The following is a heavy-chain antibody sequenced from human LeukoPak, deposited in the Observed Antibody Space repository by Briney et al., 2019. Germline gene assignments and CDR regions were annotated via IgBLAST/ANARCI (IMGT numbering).Heavy chain of an antibody. Sequence: ASVKVSCKASGYTFTMYYIHWVRQAPGQGLEWMGMINPSDGATTYAQRFQGRATMSRDMSTTTVYMDLRSLRSEDTAVYFCARGQRGGLSGNLGGLFASYYTYYYMDVWGRGTTVTVSS. D-gene: IGHD1-26*01. J-gene: IGHJ6*03. CDR2: INPSDGAT. CDR3: ARGQRGGLSGNLGGLFASYYTYYYMDV. V-gene: IGHV1-46*01. CDR1: GYTFTMYY.